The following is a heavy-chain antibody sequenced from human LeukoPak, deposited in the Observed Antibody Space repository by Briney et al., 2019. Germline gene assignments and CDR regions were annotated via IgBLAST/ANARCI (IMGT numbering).Heavy chain of an antibody. CDR1: GFTFSYYG. CDR2: ISYDGSNK. J-gene: IGHJ3*02. D-gene: IGHD3-10*01. Sequence: PGGSLRLSCAASGFTFSYYGLHWVRQAPGKGLEWVAVISYDGSNKFYGDSVKGRFTISRDSSKNTLYLQMSGLRAEDTAVYYCAKVFYYGSRSFYPLHIWGQGTMVTVSS. CDR3: AKVFYYGSRSFYPLHI. V-gene: IGHV3-30*18.